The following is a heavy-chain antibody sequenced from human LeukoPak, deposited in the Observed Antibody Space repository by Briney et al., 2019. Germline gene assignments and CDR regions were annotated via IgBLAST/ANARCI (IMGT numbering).Heavy chain of an antibody. CDR2: MNPNSGNT. CDR1: GYTFTSYD. Sequence: PGASVKVSCKASGYTFTSYDINWVRQATGQGLEWMGWMNPNSGNTGYAQKFQGRVTMTRDTSISTAYMELSRLRSDDTAVYYCARAILAAAGTAIDYWGQGTLVTVSS. CDR3: ARAILAAAGTAIDY. V-gene: IGHV1-8*01. J-gene: IGHJ4*02. D-gene: IGHD6-13*01.